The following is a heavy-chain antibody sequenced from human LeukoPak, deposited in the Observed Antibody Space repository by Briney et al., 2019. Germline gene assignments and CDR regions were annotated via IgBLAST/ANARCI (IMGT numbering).Heavy chain of an antibody. D-gene: IGHD2-2*01. J-gene: IGHJ4*02. Sequence: GASVKVSCKASGYXFPNYYVYWVRQAAGHGLEWMGWINPNSGATNYAQKFQGRVTMTRDTSISTAYMELNKLRSDDTAVYYCARDAPGYCTTTSCYPHDWGQGTLVTVSS. CDR2: INPNSGAT. V-gene: IGHV1-2*02. CDR3: ARDAPGYCTTTSCYPHD. CDR1: GYXFPNYY.